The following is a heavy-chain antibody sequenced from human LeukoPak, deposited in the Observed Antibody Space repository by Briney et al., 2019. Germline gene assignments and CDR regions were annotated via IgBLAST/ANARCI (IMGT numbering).Heavy chain of an antibody. CDR1: GYTFTDYY. J-gene: IGHJ6*03. CDR2: INPSDSIT. CDR3: ARGEAAERTAYYYYMDV. V-gene: IGHV1-46*01. D-gene: IGHD6-13*01. Sequence: ASVKVSCKASGYTFTDYYIHWVRQAPGQGLEWMGVINPSDSITNYAQKFQGRVTMTRDTSTSTVYMELSSLRSEDTAVYYCARGEAAERTAYYYYMDVWGKGTTVTIS.